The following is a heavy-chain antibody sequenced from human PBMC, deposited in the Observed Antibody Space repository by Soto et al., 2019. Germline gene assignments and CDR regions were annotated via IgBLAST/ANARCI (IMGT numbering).Heavy chain of an antibody. CDR1: GYTFTSYD. CDR2: MNPNSGNT. D-gene: IGHD1-26*01. CDR3: TREKVGAVDY. Sequence: QVQLVQSGAEVKKPGASVKVSCKASGYTFTSYDINWVRQATGQGLEWMGWMNPNSGNTRYAQKFQGRVTMTRNTSIRKAYMELSSLRSEDTGVYYGTREKVGAVDYWGQGTLVTVSS. V-gene: IGHV1-8*02. J-gene: IGHJ4*02.